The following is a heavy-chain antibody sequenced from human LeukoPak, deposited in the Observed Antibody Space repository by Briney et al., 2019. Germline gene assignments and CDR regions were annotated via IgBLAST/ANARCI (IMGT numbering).Heavy chain of an antibody. J-gene: IGHJ4*02. CDR3: ARWSVAGTGLFDY. D-gene: IGHD6-19*01. CDR1: GGSISSSSYY. Sequence: SETLSLTCTVSGGSISSSSYYWGWIRQPPGKGLEWIGSIYYSGSTYYNPSLKSRVAISVDTSKNQFSLKLSSVTAADTAVYYCARWSVAGTGLFDYWGQGTLVTVSS. V-gene: IGHV4-39*01. CDR2: IYYSGST.